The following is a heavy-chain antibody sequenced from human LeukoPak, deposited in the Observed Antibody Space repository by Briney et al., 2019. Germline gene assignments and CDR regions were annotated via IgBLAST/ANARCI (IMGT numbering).Heavy chain of an antibody. Sequence: PGGSLRLSCAASGFTFSTYGMHWVRQAPGKGLDWVAFIRSDGSDKYHADSVKGRFTISRDNSKNTLYLQMNSLRTEDTAVYYCANEWLHVSGSYKANNWGQGTLVTVSS. CDR3: ANEWLHVSGSYKANN. J-gene: IGHJ4*02. CDR2: IRSDGSDK. CDR1: GFTFSTYG. V-gene: IGHV3-30*02. D-gene: IGHD3-10*01.